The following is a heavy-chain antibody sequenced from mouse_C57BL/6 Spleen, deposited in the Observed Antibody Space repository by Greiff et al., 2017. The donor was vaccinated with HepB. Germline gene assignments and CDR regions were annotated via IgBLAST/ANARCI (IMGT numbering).Heavy chain of an antibody. J-gene: IGHJ1*03. V-gene: IGHV1-7*01. D-gene: IGHD2-1*01. CDR3: ARPSSYGNEYFDV. CDR1: GYTFTSYW. Sequence: QVQLQQSGAELAKPGASVKLSCKASGYTFTSYWMHWVKQRPGQGLEWIGYINPSSGYTKYNQKFKDKATLTADKSSRTAYMQLSSLTYEDSAVYYCARPSSYGNEYFDVWGTGTTVTVSS. CDR2: INPSSGYT.